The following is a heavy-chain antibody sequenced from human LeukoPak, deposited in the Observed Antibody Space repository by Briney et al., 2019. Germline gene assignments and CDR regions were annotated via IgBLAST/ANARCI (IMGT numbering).Heavy chain of an antibody. Sequence: GGSLRLSCAASGFTFSNYAMHWVRQAPGKGLEWVAVISDDGSNKYYGDSVKGRFTISRDNSKNTVYLQMNSLRAEYTAVYYCAKDRYSSGWYSGFDYWGQGTLVTVSS. V-gene: IGHV3-30*18. D-gene: IGHD6-19*01. CDR2: ISDDGSNK. CDR3: AKDRYSSGWYSGFDY. J-gene: IGHJ4*02. CDR1: GFTFSNYA.